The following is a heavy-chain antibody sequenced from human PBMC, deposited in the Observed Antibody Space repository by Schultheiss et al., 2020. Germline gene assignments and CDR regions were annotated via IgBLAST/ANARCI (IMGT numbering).Heavy chain of an antibody. D-gene: IGHD6-6*01. CDR2: IKSKTDGGTT. V-gene: IGHV3-15*01. Sequence: GGSLRLSCAASGFTFSNAWMSWVRQAPGKGLEWVGRIKSKTDGGTTDYAAPVKGRFTISRDDSKNTLYLQMNSLKTEDTAVYYCTTLHSDIKQLFYYYYYMDVWGKGTTVTVSS. J-gene: IGHJ6*03. CDR1: GFTFSNAW. CDR3: TTLHSDIKQLFYYYYYMDV.